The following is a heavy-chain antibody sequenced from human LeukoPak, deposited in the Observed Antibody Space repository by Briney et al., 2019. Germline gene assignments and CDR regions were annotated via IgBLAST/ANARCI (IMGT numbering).Heavy chain of an antibody. V-gene: IGHV4-59*01. Sequence: SETLSLTCTVSGGSISSYYWSWIRQPPGKGLKWIGYIYYSGSTNYNPSLKSRVTISVDTSKNQFSLKLSSVTAADTAVYYCARAGDYDFWSGYFDYYYMDVWGKGTTVTVSS. D-gene: IGHD3-3*01. CDR2: IYYSGST. CDR3: ARAGDYDFWSGYFDYYYMDV. J-gene: IGHJ6*03. CDR1: GGSISSYY.